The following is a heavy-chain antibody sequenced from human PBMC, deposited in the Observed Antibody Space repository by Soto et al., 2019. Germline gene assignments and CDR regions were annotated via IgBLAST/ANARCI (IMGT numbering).Heavy chain of an antibody. CDR2: ISSSSSYI. V-gene: IGHV3-21*01. D-gene: IGHD3-3*02. CDR3: ARDSFLDPAGWFDP. Sequence: SLRLSCAASGFTFSSYSMNWVRQAPGKGLEWVSSISSSSSYIYYADSVKGRFTISRDNAKNSLYLQMNSLRAEDTAVYYCARDSFLDPAGWFDPWGQGTLVTVSS. J-gene: IGHJ5*02. CDR1: GFTFSSYS.